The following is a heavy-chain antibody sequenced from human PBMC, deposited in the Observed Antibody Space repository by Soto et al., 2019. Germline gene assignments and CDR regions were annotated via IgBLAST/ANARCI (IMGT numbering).Heavy chain of an antibody. V-gene: IGHV4-59*01. CDR2: IHYSGST. CDR1: GGSISSYY. Sequence: QVQLQESGPGLVKPSETLSLTCTVSGGSISSYYWSWIRQPPGKGLEWIGYIHYSGSTNYNPSLKSRVTISVDTSKNQFSLKLSSVTAADTAVYYCARDYGDYAFDAFDIWGQGTMVTVSS. J-gene: IGHJ3*02. CDR3: ARDYGDYAFDAFDI. D-gene: IGHD4-17*01.